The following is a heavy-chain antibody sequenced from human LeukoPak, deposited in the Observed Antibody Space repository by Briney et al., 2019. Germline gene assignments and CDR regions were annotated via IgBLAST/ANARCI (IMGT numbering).Heavy chain of an antibody. D-gene: IGHD4-17*01. CDR3: ARVPATVTTAAPFDY. J-gene: IGHJ4*02. V-gene: IGHV1-46*01. CDR2: INPSGGST. CDR1: GYTFTSYY. Sequence: ASVKVSCKASGYTFTSYYMHWVRQAPGQGLEWMGIINPSGGSTSYAQKFQGRVTMTRDTSTSTVYMELSSLRSEDTAVYYCARVPATVTTAAPFDYRGQGTLVTVSS.